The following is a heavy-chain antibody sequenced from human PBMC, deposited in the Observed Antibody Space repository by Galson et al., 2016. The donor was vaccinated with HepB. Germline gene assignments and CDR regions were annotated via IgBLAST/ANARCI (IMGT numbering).Heavy chain of an antibody. D-gene: IGHD1-1*01. CDR1: GFVFSNFG. J-gene: IGHJ4*02. V-gene: IGHV3-23*01. CDR3: AKERLVRRIFDH. CDR2: ISTRRTT. Sequence: SLRLSCAASGFVFSNFGLSWVRQAPGKGLEWVASISTRRTTYYSDSAQGRFTISRDNSNNTLYLQMNGLRAEDTAVYYCAKERLVRRIFDHWGQGTLFTVSS.